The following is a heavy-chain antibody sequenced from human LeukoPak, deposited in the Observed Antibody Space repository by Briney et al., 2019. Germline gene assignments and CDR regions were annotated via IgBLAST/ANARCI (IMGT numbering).Heavy chain of an antibody. D-gene: IGHD2-15*01. CDR2: ISGSGGST. J-gene: IGHJ3*02. CDR3: ARDIPHYCSGGSCYSGAFDI. CDR1: GFTFSSYG. Sequence: GGSLRLSCAASGFTFSSYGMSWVRQAPGKGLEWVSAISGSGGSTYYADSVKGRFTISRDNSKNTLYLQMNSLRAEDTAVYYCARDIPHYCSGGSCYSGAFDIWGQGTMVTVPS. V-gene: IGHV3-23*01.